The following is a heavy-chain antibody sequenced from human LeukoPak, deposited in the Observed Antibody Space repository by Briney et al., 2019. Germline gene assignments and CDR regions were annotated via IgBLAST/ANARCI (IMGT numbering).Heavy chain of an antibody. V-gene: IGHV4-34*01. D-gene: IGHD2-8*01. Sequence: SETLSLTCAVSGGSFSGYYWSWIRQPPGKGLEWIGEINHSGSTNYNPSLKSRVTISVDTSKNQFSLKLSSVTAADTAVYYCARLYVGAFDIWGQGTMVTVSS. CDR3: ARLYVGAFDI. CDR1: GGSFSGYY. CDR2: INHSGST. J-gene: IGHJ3*02.